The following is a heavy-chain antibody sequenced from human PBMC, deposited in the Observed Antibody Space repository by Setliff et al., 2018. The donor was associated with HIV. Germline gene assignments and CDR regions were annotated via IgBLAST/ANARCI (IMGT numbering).Heavy chain of an antibody. CDR2: VNPSSGDA. J-gene: IGHJ6*02. D-gene: IGHD3-10*01. V-gene: IGHV1-2*02. CDR1: GYTFTGHY. CDR3: ARNFGLSPSGKYYYYYGMDI. Sequence: ASVKVSCKASGYTFTGHYLHWVRQAPGQGLEWLGWVNPSSGDAIYAQNFQGRVTVTRDTSINAAYMELRGLRSDDTAVYYCARNFGLSPSGKYYYYYGMDIWGQGTTVTV.